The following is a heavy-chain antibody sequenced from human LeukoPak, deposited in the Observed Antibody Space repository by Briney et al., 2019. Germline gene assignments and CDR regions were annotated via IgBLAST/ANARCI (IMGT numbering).Heavy chain of an antibody. Sequence: SSETLSLPRTLSGGPHRTSRHYWGWPPPPPEKGLEWSGNFYYTGRTHYNPSLKSRVTRPVEASMNQVSLKRSSVTAADTAVCYCAIPQYGGKVFDYWGQGTRVTVSS. CDR1: GGPHRTSRHY. CDR3: AIPQYGGKVFDY. D-gene: IGHD4/OR15-4a*01. V-gene: IGHV4-39*01. J-gene: IGHJ4*02. CDR2: FYYTGRT.